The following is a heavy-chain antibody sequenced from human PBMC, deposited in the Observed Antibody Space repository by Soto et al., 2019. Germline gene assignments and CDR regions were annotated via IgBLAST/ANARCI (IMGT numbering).Heavy chain of an antibody. V-gene: IGHV1-69*02. CDR3: AGAPIAAPYYFDY. J-gene: IGHJ4*02. D-gene: IGHD6-6*01. CDR2: IIPILGIA. Sequence: SVKVSCKASGGTLGSYTSSWVRQAPGQGLEWMGRIIPILGIANYAQKFQGRVTITADKSTSTAYMELSSLRSEDTAVYYCAGAPIAAPYYFDYWGQGTLVTVSS. CDR1: GGTLGSYT.